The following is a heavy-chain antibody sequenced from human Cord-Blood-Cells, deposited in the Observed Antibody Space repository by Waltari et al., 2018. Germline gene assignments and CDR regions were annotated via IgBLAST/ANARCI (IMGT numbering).Heavy chain of an antibody. CDR3: ASRLIYGDYVGPDY. J-gene: IGHJ4*02. V-gene: IGHV4-39*01. Sequence: QLQLQESGPGLVKPSETLSLTCTVSGGSISSSSYYWGWIRKPPGKGLEWIGSIYYSGSTYYNPSLKSRVTISVDTSKNQFSLKLSSVTAADTAVYYCASRLIYGDYVGPDYWGQGTLVTVSS. CDR2: IYYSGST. D-gene: IGHD4-17*01. CDR1: GGSISSSSYY.